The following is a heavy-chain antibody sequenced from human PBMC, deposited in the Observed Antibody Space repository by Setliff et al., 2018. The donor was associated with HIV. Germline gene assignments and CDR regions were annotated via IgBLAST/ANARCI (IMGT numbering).Heavy chain of an antibody. CDR3: ARDLSYDYDRSSDAFDY. Sequence: GGSLRLSCAASGFTFSPYWMHWVRQAPGKGLVWVSRINSDGTSTTYADSVKGRFTISRDNAKNTLYLQMNSLRAEDTAVYYCARDLSYDYDRSSDAFDYWGQGTLVTVSS. CDR1: GFTFSPYW. V-gene: IGHV3-74*03. CDR2: INSDGTST. J-gene: IGHJ4*02. D-gene: IGHD3-22*01.